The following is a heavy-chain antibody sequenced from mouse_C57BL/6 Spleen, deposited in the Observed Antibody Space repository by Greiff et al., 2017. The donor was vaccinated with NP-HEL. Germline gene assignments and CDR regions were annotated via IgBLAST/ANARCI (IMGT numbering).Heavy chain of an antibody. CDR2: IDPSDSET. CDR3: ARRRTGTWGYFDY. J-gene: IGHJ2*01. V-gene: IGHV1-52*01. Sequence: QVQLQQPGAELVRPGSSVKLSCKASGYTFTSYWMHWVRQRPIQGLEWIGNIDPSDSETHYNQKFKGKATLTVDKSSSTAYMQLSSLTSEDSAVYYCARRRTGTWGYFDYWGQGTTLTVSS. CDR1: GYTFTSYW. D-gene: IGHD4-1*01.